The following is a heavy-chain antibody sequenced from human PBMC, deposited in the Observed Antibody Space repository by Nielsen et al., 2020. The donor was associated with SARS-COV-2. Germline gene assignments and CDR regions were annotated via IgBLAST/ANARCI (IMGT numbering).Heavy chain of an antibody. CDR3: AREGLSAWFDP. CDR2: IYYSGST. V-gene: IGHV4-59*13. CDR1: GGSISSYY. Sequence: GSLRLSCTVSGGSISSYYWSWIRQPPGKGLEWIGYIYYSGSTNYNPSLKSRVTISVDTSKNQFSLKLSSVTAADTAVYYCAREGLSAWFDPWGQGTLVTVSS. D-gene: IGHD2-2*01. J-gene: IGHJ5*02.